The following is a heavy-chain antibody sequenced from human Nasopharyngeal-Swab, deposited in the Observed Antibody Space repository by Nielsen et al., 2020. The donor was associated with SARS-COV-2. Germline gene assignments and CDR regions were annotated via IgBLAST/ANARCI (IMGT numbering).Heavy chain of an antibody. CDR1: GFTFESYG. J-gene: IGHJ6*03. V-gene: IGHV3-23*01. CDR3: AKDPSAAMDV. Sequence: GESLKISCEASGFTFESYGMTWVRQAPGKGLEWVSTISGSGDNTHYADSVRGRFTISRDNSQRTVFLQMTSLRAEDTALYYCAKDPSAAMDVWGKGPRSSSP. D-gene: IGHD6-13*01. CDR2: ISGSGDNT.